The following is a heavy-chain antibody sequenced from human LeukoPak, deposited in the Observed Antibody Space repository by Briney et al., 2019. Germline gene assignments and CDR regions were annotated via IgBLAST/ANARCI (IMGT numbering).Heavy chain of an antibody. CDR1: GASNRIHY. Sequence: SETLSLTCTVPGASNRIHYWRWLGQPPGKGLECIVYMFDSGSHKDNPSLRNRVTVPADAPKNQFSLRLTSVTAAHTAVYYCATIKRGNIFGYFVFWGQGILVTVSS. CDR2: MFDSGSH. CDR3: ATIKRGNIFGYFVF. D-gene: IGHD5-18*01. J-gene: IGHJ4*02. V-gene: IGHV4-59*11.